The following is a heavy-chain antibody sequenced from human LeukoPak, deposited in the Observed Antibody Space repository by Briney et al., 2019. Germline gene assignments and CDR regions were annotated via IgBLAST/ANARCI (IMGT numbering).Heavy chain of an antibody. Sequence: GASVKVSCKASGYTFTSYYMHWVRQAPGQGLEWMGISNPRGGSTSYAQKFQGRVTMTRDMSTSTVYMELSSLRSEDTAVYYCARTPGPGSITMVRGVYFDYWGQGTLVTVSS. CDR3: ARTPGPGSITMVRGVYFDY. CDR2: SNPRGGST. D-gene: IGHD3-10*01. V-gene: IGHV1-46*01. CDR1: GYTFTSYY. J-gene: IGHJ4*02.